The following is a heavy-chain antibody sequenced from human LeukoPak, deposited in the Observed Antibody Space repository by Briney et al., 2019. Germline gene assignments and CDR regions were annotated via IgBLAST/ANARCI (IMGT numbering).Heavy chain of an antibody. D-gene: IGHD5-24*01. V-gene: IGHV3-33*01. CDR1: GSTFSSYG. CDR2: IWYDGSNK. Sequence: GRSLRLSCAASGSTFSSYGMHWVRQAPGKGLEGVAVIWYDGSNKYYGDSVKGRFTISRDNSKKTLYLQMNSLRVEDTAVYYCARGDGYNDAEYLQHWGQGTLVTVS. J-gene: IGHJ1*01. CDR3: ARGDGYNDAEYLQH.